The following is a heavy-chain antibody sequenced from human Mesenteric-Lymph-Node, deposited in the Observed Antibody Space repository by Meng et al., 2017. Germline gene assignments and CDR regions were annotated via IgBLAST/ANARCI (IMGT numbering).Heavy chain of an antibody. V-gene: IGHV7-4-1*01. CDR1: GYTFTRYA. J-gene: IGHJ4*02. Sequence: HGELVQFGSELNKPCASVKVSRKASGYTFTRYAMNWARQAPGRGLEWMGWINTNTGNPTYAQGFTGRFVFSLDASVSTAYLQIGSLKAEDTAVYYRARGDYYDSSGLDYWGQGTLVTVFS. D-gene: IGHD3-22*01. CDR2: INTNTGNP. CDR3: ARGDYYDSSGLDY.